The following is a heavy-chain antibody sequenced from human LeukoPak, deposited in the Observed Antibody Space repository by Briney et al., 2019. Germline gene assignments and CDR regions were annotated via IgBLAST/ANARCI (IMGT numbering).Heavy chain of an antibody. CDR2: IDYSGST. V-gene: IGHV4-31*03. CDR3: ARDPGKDGYNYSFDY. J-gene: IGHJ4*02. CDR1: GGSISSGGYC. D-gene: IGHD5-24*01. Sequence: SETLSLTCTASGGSISSGGYCWSWIRQHPVKGLEWVGYIDYSGSTYYNPSLKSRLTISMDTSKIQFSLRLSSVTAADTAVYYCARDPGKDGYNYSFDYWGQGTLVTVSS.